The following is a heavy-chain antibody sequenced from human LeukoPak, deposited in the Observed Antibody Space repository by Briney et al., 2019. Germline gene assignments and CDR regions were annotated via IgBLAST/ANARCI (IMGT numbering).Heavy chain of an antibody. V-gene: IGHV3-33*01. D-gene: IGHD3-22*01. Sequence: PGGSLRLSCAASGFTFSSYGMHWVRQAPGKGLEWVAVIWYDGSNKYYADSVKGRFTISRDNSKNTLYLQMNSLRAEDTAVYYCARGRDEDYYDSSGYYSYNWFDPWGQGTLVTVSS. CDR2: IWYDGSNK. J-gene: IGHJ5*02. CDR3: ARGRDEDYYDSSGYYSYNWFDP. CDR1: GFTFSSYG.